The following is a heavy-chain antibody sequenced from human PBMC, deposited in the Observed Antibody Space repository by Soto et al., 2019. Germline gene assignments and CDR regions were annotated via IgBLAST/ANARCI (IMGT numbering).Heavy chain of an antibody. D-gene: IGHD6-13*01. CDR3: ARDAAAGLNDY. CDR1: GYTFTSYG. J-gene: IGHJ4*02. CDR2: ISAYDGNT. Sequence: QVQLVQSGAEVKKPGASVKVSCKASGYTFTSYGISWVRQAPGQGLEWMGWISAYDGNTKYAQKFQDRVTMTTDTSTSTAYMEGRSLRSADPAVYYGARDAAAGLNDYWGQGTLVTVSS. V-gene: IGHV1-18*01.